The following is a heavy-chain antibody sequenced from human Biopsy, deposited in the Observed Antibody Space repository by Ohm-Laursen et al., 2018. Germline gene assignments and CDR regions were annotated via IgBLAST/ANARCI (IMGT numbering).Heavy chain of an antibody. V-gene: IGHV3-30*18. CDR2: FSYDGINK. Sequence: SLRLSCAASGFTFSSHGMHWVRQAPGKGLEWVAHFSYDGINKHYADSVKGRFTISRDNSKNTLSLQMNSLRVEDTAVYYCAKDRYNYTPIGGFSMDVWDQGTTVTVSS. D-gene: IGHD5-18*01. CDR3: AKDRYNYTPIGGFSMDV. J-gene: IGHJ6*02. CDR1: GFTFSSHG.